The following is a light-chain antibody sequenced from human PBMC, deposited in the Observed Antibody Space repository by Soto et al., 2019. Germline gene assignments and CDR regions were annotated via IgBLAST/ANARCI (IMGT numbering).Light chain of an antibody. J-gene: IGLJ2*01. CDR2: TND. Sequence: QSVLTQPPSTSGTPGQRVTISCSGSSTNVGINPVNWYQQFPGTAPRLLIYTNDQRPSGVPGRFSGSKSGTSASLDISGLQSEDEADYYCAAWDDSLYGLVFGGGTKPPS. CDR3: AAWDDSLYGLV. V-gene: IGLV1-44*01. CDR1: STNVGINP.